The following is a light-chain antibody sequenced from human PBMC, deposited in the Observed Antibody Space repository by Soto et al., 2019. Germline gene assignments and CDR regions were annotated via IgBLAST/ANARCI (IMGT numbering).Light chain of an antibody. CDR1: QSISSY. J-gene: IGKJ2*01. V-gene: IGKV1-39*01. CDR3: QQSYSTPYT. Sequence: DIQMTQSPSSLSASVGDRVTITCRASQSISSYLNWYQQKPGKAPKLLIYAASSLQSGFPSRFSGSGSGTDFTLTISSLQPEDCANYYCQQSYSTPYTFGQGTPLQIK. CDR2: AAS.